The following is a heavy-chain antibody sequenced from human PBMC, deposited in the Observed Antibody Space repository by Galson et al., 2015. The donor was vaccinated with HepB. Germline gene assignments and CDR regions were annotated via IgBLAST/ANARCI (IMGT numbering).Heavy chain of an antibody. CDR2: IDNDGTGT. V-gene: IGHV3-74*01. D-gene: IGHD4/OR15-4a*01. Sequence: SLRLSCAASGFTFSNYWMHWVRQAPGKGLVWVSRIDNDGTGTDYGDSVKGRFTISRDNAKNTLYLVMSSLRADDTAVYFCARRQCIGASCYLDSWGQGTLVTVSS. CDR1: GFTFSNYW. J-gene: IGHJ4*02. CDR3: ARRQCIGASCYLDS.